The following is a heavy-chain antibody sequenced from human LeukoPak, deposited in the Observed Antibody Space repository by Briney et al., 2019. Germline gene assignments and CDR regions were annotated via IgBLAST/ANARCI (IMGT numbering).Heavy chain of an antibody. CDR3: ARATMVRGVILSYFDY. Sequence: ASVKVSCKASGYTFTSYYMHWVRQAPGQGLEWMGIINPSGGSTSYAQKFQGRVTMTRDMSTSTAYMELSSLRSEDTAVYYCARATMVRGVILSYFDYWGQGTLVTVSS. V-gene: IGHV1-46*01. J-gene: IGHJ4*02. CDR1: GYTFTSYY. D-gene: IGHD3-10*01. CDR2: INPSGGST.